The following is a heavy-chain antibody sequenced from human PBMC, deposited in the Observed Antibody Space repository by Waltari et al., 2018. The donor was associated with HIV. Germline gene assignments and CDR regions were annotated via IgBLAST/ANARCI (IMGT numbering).Heavy chain of an antibody. Sequence: EVQLVESGGGLVKPGGSLRLSCAASRFPFSSSSMNWVRQAPGKGLEWFSSISSGSVYIYYADSVKGRFTISRDNAKNSLYLQMNSLRAEDTAVYYCARDEAEMATLTAFDIWGQGTMVTVSS. D-gene: IGHD5-12*01. CDR2: ISSGSVYI. CDR1: RFPFSSSS. CDR3: ARDEAEMATLTAFDI. V-gene: IGHV3-21*01. J-gene: IGHJ3*02.